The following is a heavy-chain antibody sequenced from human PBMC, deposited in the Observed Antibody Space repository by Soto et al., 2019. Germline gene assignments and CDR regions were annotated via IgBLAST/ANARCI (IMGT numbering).Heavy chain of an antibody. V-gene: IGHV3-23*01. CDR2: ISGSGGST. D-gene: IGHD6-6*01. CDR1: GFPFSSYA. CDR3: ARPEYSSSSYGMDV. J-gene: IGHJ6*02. Sequence: GGSLRLSCAASGFPFSSYAMSWVRQAPGKGLEWVSAISGSGGSTYYADSVKGRFTISRDNSKNTLYLQMNSLRDEDTAVYYCARPEYSSSSYGMDVWGQGTTVTVSS.